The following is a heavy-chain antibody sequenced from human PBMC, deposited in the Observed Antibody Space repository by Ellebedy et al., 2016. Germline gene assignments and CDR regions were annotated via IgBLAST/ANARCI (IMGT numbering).Heavy chain of an antibody. J-gene: IGHJ4*02. Sequence: GESLKISCAASGFTFSSHWMHWVRQAPGMGLVWVSRINTDGISTSFADSVKGRFTISRDSSKDTLYLEMDSLRADDTAIYYCAKCRHSTGCLLDSWGQGTLVTVSS. D-gene: IGHD6-19*01. CDR3: AKCRHSTGCLLDS. V-gene: IGHV3-74*01. CDR2: INTDGIST. CDR1: GFTFSSHW.